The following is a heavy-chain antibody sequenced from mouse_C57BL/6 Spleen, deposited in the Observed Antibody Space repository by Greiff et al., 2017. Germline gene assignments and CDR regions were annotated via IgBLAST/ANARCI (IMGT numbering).Heavy chain of an antibody. CDR2: IDPSDSYT. CDR3: ARGIITTGFFDY. V-gene: IGHV1-59*01. J-gene: IGHJ2*01. D-gene: IGHD1-1*01. CDR1: GYTFTSYW. Sequence: QVQLQQPGAELVRPGTSVKLSCKASGYTFTSYWMHWVKQRPGQGLEWIGVIDPSDSYTNYNQKFKGKATLTVDTSSSTAYMQLSSLTSEDSAVXYCARGIITTGFFDYWGQGTTLTVSS.